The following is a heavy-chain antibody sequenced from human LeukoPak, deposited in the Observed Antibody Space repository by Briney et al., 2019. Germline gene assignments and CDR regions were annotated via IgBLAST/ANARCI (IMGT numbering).Heavy chain of an antibody. CDR1: GFTFSSYA. V-gene: IGHV3-30-3*01. CDR2: ISYDGGNK. CDR3: AEGGWYGGGQDAFDS. D-gene: IGHD6-19*01. J-gene: IGHJ3*01. Sequence: QTGTSLRLSCAASGFTFSSYAMHWVRQAPGKGLEWVAFISYDGGNKYYADSVKGRFTISRDNSMNTLYLQMNSLRAEDTAVYYCAEGGWYGGGQDAFDSWGQGTMVTVSS.